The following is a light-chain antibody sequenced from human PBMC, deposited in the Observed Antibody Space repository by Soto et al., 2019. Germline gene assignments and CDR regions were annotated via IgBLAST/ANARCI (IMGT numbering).Light chain of an antibody. Sequence: QSALTQPASVSGSPGQSSSISCTGTSSDVGGYNFVSWYLQHPGKAPKLIIYAVSNRPSGVSNRFSGSKSGNTASLTISGLQAEDEADYYCSSYTGSSAVVFGGGTKLTVL. CDR2: AVS. CDR3: SSYTGSSAVV. CDR1: SSDVGGYNF. V-gene: IGLV2-14*01. J-gene: IGLJ2*01.